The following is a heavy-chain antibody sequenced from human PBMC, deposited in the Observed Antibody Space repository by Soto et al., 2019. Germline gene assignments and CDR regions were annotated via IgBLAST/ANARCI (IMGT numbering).Heavy chain of an antibody. CDR3: ARDSIPYNWNDPNLDY. J-gene: IGHJ4*02. D-gene: IGHD1-20*01. CDR2: ISAYNGNT. Sequence: ASVKVSYKASGYTFTSSGITWVRQAPGQGLEWMGWISAYNGNTNYAQKLQGRVTMTTDTSTSTAYMELRSLRSDDTAVYYCARDSIPYNWNDPNLDYWGQGTLVTVSS. CDR1: GYTFTSSG. V-gene: IGHV1-18*01.